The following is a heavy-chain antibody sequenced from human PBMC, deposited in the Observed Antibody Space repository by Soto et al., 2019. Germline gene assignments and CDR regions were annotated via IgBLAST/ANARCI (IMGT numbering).Heavy chain of an antibody. CDR3: ARDLPVQYYDILTGYYHRGGYFDY. Sequence: ASVKVSCKASGYTFTSYAMHWVRQAPGQRLEWIGRINAVNGKTNYAQKFQGRVTITADKSTSTAYMELSSLRSEDTAVYYCARDLPVQYYDILTGYYHRGGYFDYWGQGTLVTVSS. V-gene: IGHV1-3*01. CDR2: INAVNGKT. J-gene: IGHJ4*02. D-gene: IGHD3-9*01. CDR1: GYTFTSYA.